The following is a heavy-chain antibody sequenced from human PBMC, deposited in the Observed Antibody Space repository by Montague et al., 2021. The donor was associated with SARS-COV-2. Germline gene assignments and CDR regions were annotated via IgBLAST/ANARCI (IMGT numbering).Heavy chain of an antibody. CDR2: IYHSGHT. Sequence: SETLSLTCTVPGGFIGSSYWSWIREPPGKGLEWIGYIYHSGHTNYNPSLKSRVTISIDTSMNQFSLSLSSMTAADTAVYFCARDLLPPRTALKTNFCGLDVWGQGTTVIVSS. D-gene: IGHD2-21*02. CDR1: GGFIGSSY. V-gene: IGHV4-59*01. J-gene: IGHJ6*02. CDR3: ARDLLPPRTALKTNFCGLDV.